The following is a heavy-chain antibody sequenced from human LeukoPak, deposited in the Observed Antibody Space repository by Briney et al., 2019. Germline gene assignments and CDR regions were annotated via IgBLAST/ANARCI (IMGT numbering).Heavy chain of an antibody. J-gene: IGHJ5*02. D-gene: IGHD3-10*01. CDR3: ARVEVRGVSGEIDP. CDR1: GYTFTSYS. Sequence: ASVKVSCKASGYTFTSYSISWVRQAPGQGLEWMGWISAYNGNTNYAQKLQGRVTMTTDTSTSTAYMELRSLRSDDTAVYYYARVEVRGVSGEIDPWGQGTLVTVSS. CDR2: ISAYNGNT. V-gene: IGHV1-18*01.